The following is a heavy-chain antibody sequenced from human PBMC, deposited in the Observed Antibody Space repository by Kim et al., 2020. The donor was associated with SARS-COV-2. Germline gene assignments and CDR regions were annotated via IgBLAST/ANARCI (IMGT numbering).Heavy chain of an antibody. Sequence: TRYNPSLESRVTMSADTSKNQFSLKLSSVTAADTAVYYCARGRGWQNYFDYWGQGTLVTVSS. V-gene: IGHV4-4*07. J-gene: IGHJ4*02. CDR2: T. D-gene: IGHD6-19*01. CDR3: ARGRGWQNYFDY.